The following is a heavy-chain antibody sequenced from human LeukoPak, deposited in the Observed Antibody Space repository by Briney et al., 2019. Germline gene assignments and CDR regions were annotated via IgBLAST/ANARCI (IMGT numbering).Heavy chain of an antibody. CDR2: ISGSGGST. CDR1: GFTFSSYA. V-gene: IGHV3-23*01. Sequence: GSLRLSCASSGFTFSSYAMSWVGQAPGEGLEWVPPISGSGGSTYYADSVKGRFTISRDNSKNTLYLQMNSLRAEDTAVYYCAKSFDYDILTGYYNWGQGTLVTVSS. D-gene: IGHD3-9*01. CDR3: AKSFDYDILTGYYN. J-gene: IGHJ4*02.